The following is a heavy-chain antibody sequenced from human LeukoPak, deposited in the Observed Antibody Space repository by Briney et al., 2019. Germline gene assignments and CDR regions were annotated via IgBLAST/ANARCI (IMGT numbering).Heavy chain of an antibody. CDR2: ISGSGGST. Sequence: GGSLRLSCAASGFTFSSYAMSWVRQAPGKGLEWVSAISGSGGSTYYADSVKGRFTISRDNSKNTLYLQMNSLRAEDTAVYYCARDSWYNWYGGAFDIWAKGQWSPSLQ. CDR3: ARDSWYNWYGGAFDI. CDR1: GFTFSSYA. D-gene: IGHD1-20*01. V-gene: IGHV3-23*01. J-gene: IGHJ3*02.